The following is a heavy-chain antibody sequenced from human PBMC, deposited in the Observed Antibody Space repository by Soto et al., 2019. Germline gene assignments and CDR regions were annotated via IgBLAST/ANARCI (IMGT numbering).Heavy chain of an antibody. Sequence: PSRTLSLTCAVSGDSVPSNNIAWNWLRQSPWRGLEWLGRTYYRSKWYNEYAVSVRSRITINLDTSKNQFSLQVNSVTPEDTAVYYCASGRCSTLDSRGQGAQVTV. CDR1: GDSVPSNNIA. CDR3: ASGRCSTLDS. J-gene: IGHJ4*02. D-gene: IGHD4-17*01. V-gene: IGHV6-1*01. CDR2: TYYRSKWYN.